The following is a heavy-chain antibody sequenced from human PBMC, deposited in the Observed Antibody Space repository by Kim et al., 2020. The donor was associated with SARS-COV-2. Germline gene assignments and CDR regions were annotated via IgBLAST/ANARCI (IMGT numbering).Heavy chain of an antibody. D-gene: IGHD3-22*01. CDR1: GYTFTSYG. J-gene: IGHJ4*02. CDR3: ARDPVNYYDSSGYLKDY. V-gene: IGHV1-18*01. CDR2: ISAYNGNT. Sequence: ASVKVSCKASGYTFTSYGISWVPQAPGQGLEWMGWISAYNGNTNYAQKLQGRVTMTTDTSTSTAYMELRSLRSDDTAVYYCARDPVNYYDSSGYLKDYWGQGTLVTVSS.